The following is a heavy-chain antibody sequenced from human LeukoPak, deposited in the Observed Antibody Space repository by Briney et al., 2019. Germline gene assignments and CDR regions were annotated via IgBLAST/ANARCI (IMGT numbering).Heavy chain of an antibody. CDR3: ARSSTVTTSPHAFDI. D-gene: IGHD4-17*01. J-gene: IGHJ3*02. V-gene: IGHV4-34*01. CDR2: INHSGST. Sequence: SETLSLTCAVYGGSFSGYYWSWIRQPPGKGLEWIGEINHSGSTNYNPSLKSRVTISVGTSKNQFSLKLSSVTAADTAVCYCARSSTVTTSPHAFDIWGQGTMVTVSS. CDR1: GGSFSGYY.